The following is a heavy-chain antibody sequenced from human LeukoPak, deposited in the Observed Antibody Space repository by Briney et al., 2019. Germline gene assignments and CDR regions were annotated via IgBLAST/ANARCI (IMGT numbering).Heavy chain of an antibody. CDR1: GFTLNNYA. Sequence: GGSLRLSCAAGGFTLNNYAVSWVRQAPGKGLKWVSGISRGRSTYYADSVKGQFNISRDNSKDTLFLQMNRLRTEDTAVYYCARSRVMYATGPFDYWGQGALVTVSS. J-gene: IGHJ4*02. CDR2: ISRGRST. CDR3: ARSRVMYATGPFDY. D-gene: IGHD2-8*02. V-gene: IGHV3-23*01.